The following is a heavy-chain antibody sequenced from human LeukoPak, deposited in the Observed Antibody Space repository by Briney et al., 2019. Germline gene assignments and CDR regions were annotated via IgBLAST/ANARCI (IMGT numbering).Heavy chain of an antibody. CDR2: ISAYNGNT. CDR3: ARGVIGAVGFDY. CDR1: GYTFTSYG. J-gene: IGHJ4*02. D-gene: IGHD3-16*02. Sequence: ASVKVSCKASGYTFTSYGISWVRQAPGLGLEWMGWISAYNGNTNFAQKLQDRVTMTTDTSTSTAYMELRSLRSDDTAVYYCARGVIGAVGFDYWGQGTLVTVSS. V-gene: IGHV1-18*01.